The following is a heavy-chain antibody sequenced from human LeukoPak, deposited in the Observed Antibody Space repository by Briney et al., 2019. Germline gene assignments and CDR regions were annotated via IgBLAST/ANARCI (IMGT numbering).Heavy chain of an antibody. D-gene: IGHD2-2*02. CDR1: GGSISSYY. CDR2: IYTSGST. V-gene: IGHV4-4*07. Sequence: SETLSLTCTVSGGSISSYYWSWIRQPAGKGLEWIGRIYTSGSTNYNPSLKSRVTMSVDTSKNQFSLKLSSVTAADTAVYCCARAYSFCSSTSCYTAEDWGQGTLVTVSS. CDR3: ARAYSFCSSTSCYTAED. J-gene: IGHJ4*02.